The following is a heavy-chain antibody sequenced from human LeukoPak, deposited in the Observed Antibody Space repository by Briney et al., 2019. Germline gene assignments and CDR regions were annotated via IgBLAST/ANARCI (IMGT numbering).Heavy chain of an antibody. CDR3: ARDRVTYYCDSSGYWTPYFDY. Sequence: KPSETLSLTCTVSGYSISSGYYWGWIRQPPGKGLAWIGSIYHSGSTYYNPSLKSRVTISVDTSKNQFSLKLSSVTAADTAVYYCARDRVTYYCDSSGYWTPYFDYWGQGTLVTVSS. CDR1: GYSISSGYY. CDR2: IYHSGST. V-gene: IGHV4-38-2*02. D-gene: IGHD3-22*01. J-gene: IGHJ4*02.